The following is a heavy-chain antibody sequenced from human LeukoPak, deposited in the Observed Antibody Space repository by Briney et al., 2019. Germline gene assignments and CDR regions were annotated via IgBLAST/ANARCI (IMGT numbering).Heavy chain of an antibody. J-gene: IGHJ3*02. CDR3: AKHSRSGSGGYENAFDI. CDR1: GGSISSSSYY. Sequence: SETLSLTCTVSGGSISSSSYYWGWLRQPPGKGLEWIGTIYYSGSTYYTPSLKSRVTISADTSKNQFSLKLSSVTAADTAIYFCAKHSRSGSGGYENAFDIWGQGTMVTVSS. V-gene: IGHV4-39*01. D-gene: IGHD5-12*01. CDR2: IYYSGST.